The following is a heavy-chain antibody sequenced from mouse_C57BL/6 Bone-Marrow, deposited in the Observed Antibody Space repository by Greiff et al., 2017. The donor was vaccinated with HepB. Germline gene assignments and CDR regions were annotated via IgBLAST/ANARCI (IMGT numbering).Heavy chain of an antibody. Sequence: VQLQQSGAELVRPGASVKLSCKASGYTFTDYYINWVKQRPGQGLEWIARIYPGSGNTYYNEKFMCKATLTTEKSSSTAYMQHSSLTSEDSAVYFCAISERDYWGQGTSVTVSS. J-gene: IGHJ4*01. CDR1: GYTFTDYY. CDR2: IYPGSGNT. CDR3: AISERDY. V-gene: IGHV1-76*01.